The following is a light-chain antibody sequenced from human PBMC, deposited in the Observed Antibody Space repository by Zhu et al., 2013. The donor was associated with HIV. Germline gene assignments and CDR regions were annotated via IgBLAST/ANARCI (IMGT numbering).Light chain of an antibody. CDR2: DAS. V-gene: IGKV3-11*01. CDR3: HQRSNWLT. J-gene: IGKJ4*01. Sequence: EIVMTQSPATLSVSPGERAALSCRASQSVSINLAWYQQKPGQAPRLLIYDASNRAAGIPARFSGSGSGTDFTLTISSLEPEDFAVYYCHQRSNWLTFGGGTKVEIK. CDR1: QSVSIN.